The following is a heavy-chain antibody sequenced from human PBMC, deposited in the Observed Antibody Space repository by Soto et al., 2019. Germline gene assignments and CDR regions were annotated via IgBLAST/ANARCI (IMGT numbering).Heavy chain of an antibody. J-gene: IGHJ4*02. CDR3: ARTNGAYSNYFDY. V-gene: IGHV3-21*01. CDR2: IGGSSGHI. D-gene: IGHD2-8*01. Sequence: GGSLRLSCAASGFTFSSYSMVWVRQDPEKGLEWVSSIGGSSGHIYYADSLKGRFTISRDNAKNSLYLQMNSLRVDDTAVYYCARTNGAYSNYFDYWGQGTLVTVSS. CDR1: GFTFSSYS.